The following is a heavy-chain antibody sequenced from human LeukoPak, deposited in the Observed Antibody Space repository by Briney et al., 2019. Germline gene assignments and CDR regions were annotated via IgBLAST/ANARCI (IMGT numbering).Heavy chain of an antibody. J-gene: IGHJ4*02. CDR3: ASRRDGYPFDY. Sequence: PGGSLRLSCAASGFTFSSCEMNWVRQAPGKGLEWVSYISSSGSTIYYADSVKGRFTISRDNAKNSLYLQMNSLRAEDTAVYYCASRRDGYPFDYWGQGTLVTVSS. CDR1: GFTFSSCE. V-gene: IGHV3-48*03. D-gene: IGHD5-24*01. CDR2: ISSSGSTI.